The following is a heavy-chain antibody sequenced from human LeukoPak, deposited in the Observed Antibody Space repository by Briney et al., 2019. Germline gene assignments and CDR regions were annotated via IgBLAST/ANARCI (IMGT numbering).Heavy chain of an antibody. CDR3: ARVAYYRVTADQITDAFDV. V-gene: IGHV3-66*01. J-gene: IGHJ3*01. CDR1: GFTVSSHY. CDR2: LYSDGTT. D-gene: IGHD2-21*02. Sequence: GGSLRLSCAASGFTVSSHYVNWVRQAPGKGLQWVSVLYSDGTTYYADSVKGRFTISRDNSRSTLYLQMNSLRAEDTAVYFCARVAYYRVTADQITDAFDVWGRGTAVTVSS.